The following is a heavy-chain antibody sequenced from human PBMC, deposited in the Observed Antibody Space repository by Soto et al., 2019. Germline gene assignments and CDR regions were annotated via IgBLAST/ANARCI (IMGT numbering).Heavy chain of an antibody. V-gene: IGHV4-59*08. CDR1: GGSISSYY. D-gene: IGHD1-26*01. Sequence: PSETLSLTCTVSGGSISSYYWSWIRQPPGKGLEWIGYIYYSGTTNYNPSLNNRVTISVDTSKNQFSLTLTSVTAADTAIYYCAGGGATIYFDYWGHGTLVTVSS. CDR3: AGGGATIYFDY. CDR2: IYYSGTT. J-gene: IGHJ4*01.